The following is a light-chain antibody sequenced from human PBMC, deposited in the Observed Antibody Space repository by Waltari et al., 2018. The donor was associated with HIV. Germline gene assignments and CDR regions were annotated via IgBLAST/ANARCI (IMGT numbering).Light chain of an antibody. J-gene: IGLJ2*01. V-gene: IGLV2-14*03. CDR1: SSDIGGYKF. CDR3: SSFTSRRILV. CDR2: DVS. Sequence: QSALTPPASVSGSPGQSITLSCTGTSSDIGGYKFVSWYQQHPGKAPKLLIYDVSNRPSGVSDRFSGSKSGNTASLTISGLQPEDEADYHCSSFTSRRILVFGGGTKLTL.